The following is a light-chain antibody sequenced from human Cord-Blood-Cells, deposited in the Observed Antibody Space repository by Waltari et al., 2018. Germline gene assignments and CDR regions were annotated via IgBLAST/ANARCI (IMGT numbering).Light chain of an antibody. CDR3: CTYAGSSTFVV. CDR1: SSDVGSYNL. Sequence: QSALTQPASVSGSPGQSITISCTGTSSDVGSYNLVSWYQQHPGKAPKLMVYEGSKRPEGVSNRFSGSKSGNTAALTSSGRQAEDEADYYCCTYAGSSTFVVFGGGTKLTVL. CDR2: EGS. V-gene: IGLV2-23*01. J-gene: IGLJ2*01.